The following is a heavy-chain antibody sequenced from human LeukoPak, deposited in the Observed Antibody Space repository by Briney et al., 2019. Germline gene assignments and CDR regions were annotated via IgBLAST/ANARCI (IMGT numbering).Heavy chain of an antibody. V-gene: IGHV3-53*05. Sequence: GGSLRLSCAATGLSVSSNFMSWVRQAPGKGLEWVPVIYGGGSTYYADSVKGRFTISRDNSKNTLYLQMNSLRAEDTAVYYCAKDSSPFGAANDWIDPWGQGTLVTVSS. CDR1: GLSVSSNF. CDR3: AKDSSPFGAANDWIDP. CDR2: IYGGGST. J-gene: IGHJ5*02. D-gene: IGHD2-15*01.